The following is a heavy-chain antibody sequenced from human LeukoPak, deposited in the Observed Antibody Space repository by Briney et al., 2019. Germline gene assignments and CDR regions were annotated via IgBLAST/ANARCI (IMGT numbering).Heavy chain of an antibody. Sequence: GGSLRLSCAASGFTLSSYAMSWVRQAPGKGLEWVSAISGSGGSTYYADSVKGRLTISRDNSKNTLYLQMNSLRAEDTAVYYCAKSRWGVAGTAYYGMDVWGQGTTVTVSS. J-gene: IGHJ6*02. D-gene: IGHD6-19*01. CDR3: AKSRWGVAGTAYYGMDV. CDR1: GFTLSSYA. V-gene: IGHV3-23*01. CDR2: ISGSGGST.